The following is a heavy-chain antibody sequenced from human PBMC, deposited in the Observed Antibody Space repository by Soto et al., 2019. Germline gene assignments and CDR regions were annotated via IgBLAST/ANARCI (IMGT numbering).Heavy chain of an antibody. J-gene: IGHJ5*01. V-gene: IGHV1-8*01. CDR3: ARMASFGSLNWFDP. Sequence: ASVKVSCKASGYTFTNNDVTWVRQATGQGLEWMGWMNPGSGDTGYAQKFQGRVTMTRDISIATAYMELSSLRSEDTAIYYCARMASFGSLNWFDPWGQGTLVTVSS. CDR2: MNPGSGDT. CDR1: GYTFTNND. D-gene: IGHD5-18*01.